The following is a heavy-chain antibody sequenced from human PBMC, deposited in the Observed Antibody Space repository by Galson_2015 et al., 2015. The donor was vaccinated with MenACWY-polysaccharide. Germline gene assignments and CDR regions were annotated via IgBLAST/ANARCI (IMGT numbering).Heavy chain of an antibody. CDR3: AHSRYSTNGVYYRGIADF. Sequence: PAPVNPTQTLTLTCTFYGFSLRTTDVGVGWIRQSPEKALEWLAVIHRDDEKRYSPSTKTRPTITNATSRSHVILTMTNFDPVDTGTYYCAHSRYSTNGVYYRGIADFWGQGTLVTASS. J-gene: IGHJ4*02. V-gene: IGHV2-5*02. CDR1: GFSLRTTDVG. CDR2: IHRDDEK. D-gene: IGHD2-8*01.